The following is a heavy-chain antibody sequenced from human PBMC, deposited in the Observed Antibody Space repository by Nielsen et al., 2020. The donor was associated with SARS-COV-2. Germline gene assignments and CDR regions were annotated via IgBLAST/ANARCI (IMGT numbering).Heavy chain of an antibody. D-gene: IGHD4-17*01. V-gene: IGHV3-74*01. Sequence: WIRQPPGKGLVWVSRINRDGSSISYAEPVKGRFTISRDNAKNTLYLQMNSLRAEDTAVYYCARARGAYGDYYYYYYTDVWGKGTTVTVSS. J-gene: IGHJ6*03. CDR3: ARARGAYGDYYYYYYTDV. CDR2: INRDGSSI.